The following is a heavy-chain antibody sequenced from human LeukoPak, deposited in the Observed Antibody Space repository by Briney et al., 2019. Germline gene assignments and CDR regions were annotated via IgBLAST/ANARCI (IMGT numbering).Heavy chain of an antibody. V-gene: IGHV3-21*01. Sequence: PGGSLRLSCAASGFTFSSYSMNWVRQAPGKGLEWVSSISRSSSYISYADSVKGRFTISRDNDKNSLYLQMNSMRAEDKAVYYCARDFSQDSSGSGFDYWGQGTLVTVSS. CDR2: ISRSSSYI. D-gene: IGHD3-22*01. CDR1: GFTFSSYS. CDR3: ARDFSQDSSGSGFDY. J-gene: IGHJ4*02.